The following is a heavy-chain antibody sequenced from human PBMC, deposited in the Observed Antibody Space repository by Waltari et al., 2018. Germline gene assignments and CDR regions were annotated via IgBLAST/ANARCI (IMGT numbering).Heavy chain of an antibody. V-gene: IGHV3-30*18. J-gene: IGHJ6*02. CDR2: ISYDGSNK. CDR1: GFPFSSTG. CDR3: AKEVYYGLDV. Sequence: QAQLVECGGGVVQPGRSLRLSCAASGFPFSSTGLEWVRQAPGKGLEGVAIISYDGSNKYYADSVKGRFTISRDNSKNTLYLEMNSLRAEDTAVYYCAKEVYYGLDVWGRGTTVTVSS.